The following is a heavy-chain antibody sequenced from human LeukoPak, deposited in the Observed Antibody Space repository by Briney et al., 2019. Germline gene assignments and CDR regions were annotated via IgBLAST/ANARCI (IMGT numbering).Heavy chain of an antibody. CDR1: GYTFTSYG. Sequence: ASVKVSCKASGYTFTSYGISRVRQAPGQGLEWMGWISAYNGNTNYAQKFQGRVTITADESTSTAYMELSSLRSEDTAVYYCARGPVFSSSWDGYYYYMDVWGKGTTVTVSS. CDR2: ISAYNGNT. D-gene: IGHD6-13*01. J-gene: IGHJ6*03. CDR3: ARGPVFSSSWDGYYYYMDV. V-gene: IGHV1-18*01.